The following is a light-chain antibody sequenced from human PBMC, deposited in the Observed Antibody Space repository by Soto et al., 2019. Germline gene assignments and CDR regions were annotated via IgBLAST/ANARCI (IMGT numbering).Light chain of an antibody. CDR1: QSVGTS. V-gene: IGKV3-11*01. CDR2: DAS. J-gene: IGKJ1*01. Sequence: ETVLTQSPVTLSLSPGDRATLSCRASQSVGTSFAWYQQRPGQAPRLLVYDASNRATGIPARFSGSRSGTYLTLTISRLESEPLAIYYCKLRSKWRWTVGLGTKVEV. CDR3: KLRSKWRWT.